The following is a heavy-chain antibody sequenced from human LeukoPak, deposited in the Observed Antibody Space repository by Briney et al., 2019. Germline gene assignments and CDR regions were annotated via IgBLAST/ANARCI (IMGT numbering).Heavy chain of an antibody. Sequence: PSETLSLTCTVSGGSISSSSYYWGWIRQPPGKGLEWIGSIYYSGSTYYNPSLKSRVTISVDTSKNQFSLKLSSVTAAGTAVYYCARDLGGGYYDSSGYSGGDAFDIWGQGTMVTVSS. V-gene: IGHV4-39*07. CDR2: IYYSGST. J-gene: IGHJ3*02. D-gene: IGHD3-22*01. CDR3: ARDLGGGYYDSSGYSGGDAFDI. CDR1: GGSISSSSYY.